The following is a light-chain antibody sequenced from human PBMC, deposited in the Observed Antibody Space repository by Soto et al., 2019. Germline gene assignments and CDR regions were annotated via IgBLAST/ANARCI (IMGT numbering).Light chain of an antibody. CDR3: SAHGGTNPYV. CDR1: ASDIGGYTF. V-gene: IGLV2-8*01. Sequence: QSVLTQPPSASGSPGQSVAISCTGTASDIGGYTFVSWYQQHPGKAPNLLIYDVNKRPSGVPDRFSGSKSGNTSSLTVSRLQDEDEADYYCSAHGGTNPYVFGTGTKVTVL. CDR2: DVN. J-gene: IGLJ1*01.